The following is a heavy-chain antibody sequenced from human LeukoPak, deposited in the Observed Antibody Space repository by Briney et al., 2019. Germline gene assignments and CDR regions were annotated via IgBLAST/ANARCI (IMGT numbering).Heavy chain of an antibody. J-gene: IGHJ4*02. CDR1: GFTFSSYS. CDR3: ARESYYGSGSYYIWAFDY. V-gene: IGHV3-21*01. CDR2: ISSSSSYI. Sequence: GGPLRLSCAASGFTFSSYSRNWVRQPPGKGLKWVSSISSSSSYIYYADSVKGRFTISRDNAKNSLYLQMNSLRAEGTAVYYCARESYYGSGSYYIWAFDYWGQGTLVTVSS. D-gene: IGHD3-10*01.